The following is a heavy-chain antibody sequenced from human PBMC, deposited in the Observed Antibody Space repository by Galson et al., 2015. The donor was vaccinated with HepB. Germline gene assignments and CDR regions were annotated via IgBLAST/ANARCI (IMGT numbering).Heavy chain of an antibody. CDR3: ARLTDGSGSRAPDAFDI. V-gene: IGHV3-66*01. D-gene: IGHD3-10*01. J-gene: IGHJ3*02. CDR2: IYSGGST. Sequence: SLRLSCAASGFTVSSNYMSWVRQAPGKGLEWVSVIYSGGSTYYADSVKGRFTISRDNSKNTLYLQMNSLRAEDTAVYYCARLTDGSGSRAPDAFDIWGQGTMVTVSS. CDR1: GFTVSSNY.